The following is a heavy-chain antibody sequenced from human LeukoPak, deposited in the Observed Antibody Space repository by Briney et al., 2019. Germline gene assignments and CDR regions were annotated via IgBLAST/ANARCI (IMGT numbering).Heavy chain of an antibody. CDR1: GFTFSDYY. D-gene: IGHD2-21*01. CDR3: VRAYHPGGWFDP. Sequence: GGSLRLSCAASGFTFSDYYMSWIRQAPGKGLEWVSYISSSGSTIYYADSVKGRFTISRDNAKNSLYLQMNSLRVEDTAVYYCVRAYHPGGWFDPWGQGTLVTVSS. V-gene: IGHV3-11*04. CDR2: ISSSGSTI. J-gene: IGHJ5*02.